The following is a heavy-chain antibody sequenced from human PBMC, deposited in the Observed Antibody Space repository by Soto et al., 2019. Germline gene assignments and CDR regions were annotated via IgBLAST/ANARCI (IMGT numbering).Heavy chain of an antibody. J-gene: IGHJ4*02. CDR2: TSYDGSTK. D-gene: IGHD2-8*02. V-gene: IGHV3-30*03. Sequence: QVQLVESGRGVVQPGRSLRLSCAASGFTFSSTGMHWVRQAPGKGLEWVAVTSYDGSTKYYADSVKGRFTISRDNSKNTLYLVMNSLRADDTAVYYCTGEVASGYWGQGTLVTVSS. CDR3: TGEVASGY. CDR1: GFTFSSTG.